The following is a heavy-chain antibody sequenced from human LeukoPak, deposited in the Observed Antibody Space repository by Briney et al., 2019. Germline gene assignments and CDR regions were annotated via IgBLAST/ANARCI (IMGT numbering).Heavy chain of an antibody. V-gene: IGHV1-69*06. CDR1: GCTFSSYA. CDR3: ARALMGSPISYPSGAWDY. CDR2: IIPIFGTA. Sequence: ASVKVSCKASGCTFSSYAISWVRQAPGQGLEWMGGIIPIFGTANYAQKFQGRVTITADKSTSTAYMELSSLRSEDTAVYYCARALMGSPISYPSGAWDYWGQGTLVTVSS. J-gene: IGHJ4*02. D-gene: IGHD3-16*02.